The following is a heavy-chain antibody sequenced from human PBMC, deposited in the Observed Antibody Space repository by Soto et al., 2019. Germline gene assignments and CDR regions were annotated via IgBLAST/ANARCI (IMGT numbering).Heavy chain of an antibody. V-gene: IGHV4-4*02. CDR3: ARLYDFWSGYLPYYYGMAV. Sequence: SETLSLTCAVSGGSISSSNWWSWVRQPPGKGLEWIGEIYHSGSTNYNPSLKSRVTISVDKSKNQFSLKLSSVTAADTAVYYCARLYDFWSGYLPYYYGMAVWGQGTTVTVSS. J-gene: IGHJ6*02. CDR1: GGSISSSNW. D-gene: IGHD3-3*01. CDR2: IYHSGST.